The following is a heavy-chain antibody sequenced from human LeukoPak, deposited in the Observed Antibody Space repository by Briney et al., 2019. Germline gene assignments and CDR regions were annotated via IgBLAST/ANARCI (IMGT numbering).Heavy chain of an antibody. CDR1: GFTFSNYA. J-gene: IGHJ5*02. Sequence: PGGSLRLSCAASGFTFSNYAMSWVRQAPGKGLEWVSAITGSGGNTYYADSVKGRFTISRDNSKNTLYLQMNSLRAEDTAVYYCAKDVYDSSGYDWFDPWGQGTLVTVSS. V-gene: IGHV3-23*01. CDR2: ITGSGGNT. D-gene: IGHD3-22*01. CDR3: AKDVYDSSGYDWFDP.